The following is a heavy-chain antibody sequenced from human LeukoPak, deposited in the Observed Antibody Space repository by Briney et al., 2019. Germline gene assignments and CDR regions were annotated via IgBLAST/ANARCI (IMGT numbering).Heavy chain of an antibody. Sequence: ASVKVSCKASGYTFTSYGISWVRQAAGQGLEWMGWISAYNGNTNYAQKLQGRVTMTTDTSTSTAYMELRSLRSDDTAVYYCARATPGIAAAGTFSKYYYYMDVWGKGTTVTISS. J-gene: IGHJ6*03. CDR1: GYTFTSYG. CDR2: ISAYNGNT. D-gene: IGHD6-13*01. V-gene: IGHV1-18*01. CDR3: ARATPGIAAAGTFSKYYYYMDV.